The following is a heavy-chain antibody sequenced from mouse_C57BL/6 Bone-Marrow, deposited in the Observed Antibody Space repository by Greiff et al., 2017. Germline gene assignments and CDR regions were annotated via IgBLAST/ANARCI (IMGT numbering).Heavy chain of an antibody. D-gene: IGHD2-3*01. J-gene: IGHJ4*01. CDR1: GYTFTSYG. CDR2: IYPRSGNT. Sequence: LVESGAELARPGASVKLSCKASGYTFTSYGISWVKQRTGQGLEWIGEIYPRSGNTYYNEKFKGKATLTADKSSSTAYMELRSLTSEDSAVYFCARAGYYLFYWGQGTSVTVSS. V-gene: IGHV1-81*01. CDR3: ARAGYYLFY.